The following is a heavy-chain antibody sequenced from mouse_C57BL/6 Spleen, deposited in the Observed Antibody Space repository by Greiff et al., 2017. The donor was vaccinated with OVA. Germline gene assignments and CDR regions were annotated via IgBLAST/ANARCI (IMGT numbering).Heavy chain of an antibody. CDR3: ARGDYYGSSYERAMDY. Sequence: QVQLKQPGAELVRPGSSVKLSCKASGYTFTSYWMHWVKQRPIQGLEWIGNIDPSDSETHYNQKFKDKATLTVDKSSSTAYMQLSSLTSEDSAVYYCARGDYYGSSYERAMDYWGQGTSVTVSS. J-gene: IGHJ4*01. CDR1: GYTFTSYW. D-gene: IGHD1-1*01. V-gene: IGHV1-52*01. CDR2: IDPSDSET.